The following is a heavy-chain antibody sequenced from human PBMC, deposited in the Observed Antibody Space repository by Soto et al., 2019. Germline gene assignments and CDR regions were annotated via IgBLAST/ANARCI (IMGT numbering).Heavy chain of an antibody. J-gene: IGHJ4*02. D-gene: IGHD2-21*01. V-gene: IGHV3-64D*06. CDR1: GFAFSSYA. CDR3: VNMMIARGAFDF. CDR2: ISPQGGST. Sequence: GGSLRLSCSASGFAFSSYAMHWVRQTPGKGLDYVSAISPQGGSTYYADSVKGRFTISRDDSKNTVYLQMSSLRPDDTAVYYCVNMMIARGAFDFWGQGTLVTSPQ.